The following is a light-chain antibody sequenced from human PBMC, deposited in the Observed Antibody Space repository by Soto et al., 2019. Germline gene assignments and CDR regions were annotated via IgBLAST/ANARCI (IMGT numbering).Light chain of an antibody. CDR3: QQSYSSLWT. V-gene: IGKV1-39*01. J-gene: IGKJ1*01. CDR1: QSIANF. Sequence: DIQMTQSPSSRSASVGDRVTITCRASQSIANFLNWYQQKPGKAPKLVIYGTSTLQSGVPSRFSGSGSGTDFTLTISRLQREDFATYYCQQSYSSLWTFGQGTKVDIK. CDR2: GTS.